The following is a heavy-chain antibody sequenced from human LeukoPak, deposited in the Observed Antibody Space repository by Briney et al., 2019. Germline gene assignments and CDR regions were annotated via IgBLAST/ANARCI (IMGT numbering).Heavy chain of an antibody. J-gene: IGHJ5*02. Sequence: SETLSLTCTVSSGSISSSNYYWGWIRQPPGKGLEWIGSIYYSGSTYYNPSLKSRVTISVDTSKNQFSLKLSSVTAADTAVYYCAREGVDLQYYGSGIGSFAPPPNWFDPWGQGTLVTVSS. V-gene: IGHV4-39*07. CDR1: SGSISSSNYY. CDR3: AREGVDLQYYGSGIGSFAPPPNWFDP. CDR2: IYYSGST. D-gene: IGHD3-10*01.